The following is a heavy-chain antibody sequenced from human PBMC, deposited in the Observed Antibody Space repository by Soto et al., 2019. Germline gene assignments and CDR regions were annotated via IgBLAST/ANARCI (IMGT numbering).Heavy chain of an antibody. CDR1: GFTFSSYG. Sequence: GGSLRLSCAASGFTFSSYGMNWLRQAPGKRLEWVSYISSSSGPIYYADSVKGRFTISRDNAKNSLYLQMNSLRAEDTAIYYCARDLAENNYFDYWGQGTLVTVSS. CDR2: ISSSSGPI. J-gene: IGHJ4*02. D-gene: IGHD2-15*01. V-gene: IGHV3-48*01. CDR3: ARDLAENNYFDY.